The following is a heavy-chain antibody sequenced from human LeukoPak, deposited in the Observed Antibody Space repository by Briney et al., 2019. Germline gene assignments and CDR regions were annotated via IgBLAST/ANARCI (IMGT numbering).Heavy chain of an antibody. D-gene: IGHD3-9*01. CDR1: GGCISSSSYY. CDR3: ARGILYYDILTGYLLYYFDY. V-gene: IGHV4-61*02. J-gene: IGHJ4*02. CDR2: IYTSGST. Sequence: SETLSLTCTVSGGCISSSSYYWSWIRQPAGKGLEWIGRIYTSGSTNYNSSLKSRVTISVDTSKNQFSLKLSSVTAADTAVYYCARGILYYDILTGYLLYYFDYWGQGTLVTVSS.